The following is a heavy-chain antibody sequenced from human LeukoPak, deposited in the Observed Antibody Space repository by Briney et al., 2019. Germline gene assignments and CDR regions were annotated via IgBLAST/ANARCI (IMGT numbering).Heavy chain of an antibody. V-gene: IGHV5-10-1*01. CDR3: ARLDCSSTSCPRYYGMDV. Sequence: HGESLKISCKGSGYSFTSYWISWVRQMPGKGLEWMGRIDPSDSYTNYSPSFQGHVTISADKSIRTAYLQWSSLKASDTAMYYCARLDCSSTSCPRYYGMDVWGQGTTVTVSS. J-gene: IGHJ6*02. D-gene: IGHD2-2*01. CDR2: IDPSDSYT. CDR1: GYSFTSYW.